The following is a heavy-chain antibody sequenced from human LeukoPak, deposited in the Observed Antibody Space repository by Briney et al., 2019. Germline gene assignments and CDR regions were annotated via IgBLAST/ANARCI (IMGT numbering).Heavy chain of an antibody. J-gene: IGHJ4*02. D-gene: IGHD4-17*01. CDR1: TDSISSGSYY. CDR2: IVSGGST. Sequence: SETLSLTCTVSTDSISSGSYYWGWVRQSPGQGLEWIGSIVSGGSTYHNPSLKSRITMSIDTSNNQFSLRLSFVTAADTAIYYCVRDYGHFVQGNWGQGTLVTVSS. CDR3: VRDYGHFVQGN. V-gene: IGHV4-39*02.